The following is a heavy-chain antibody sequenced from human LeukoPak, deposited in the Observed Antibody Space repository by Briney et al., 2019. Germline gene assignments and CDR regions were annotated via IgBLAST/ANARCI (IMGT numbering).Heavy chain of an antibody. Sequence: GGSLRLSCAASGFTFSSYSMNWVRQAPGKGLEWVSSISSSSSYIYYADSVKGRFTISRDNAKNSLYLQMNSLRAEDTALYYCAREVSEGFDFWGQGTLVTASS. CDR1: GFTFSSYS. CDR3: AREVSEGFDF. V-gene: IGHV3-21*01. CDR2: ISSSSSYI. J-gene: IGHJ4*02. D-gene: IGHD3-22*01.